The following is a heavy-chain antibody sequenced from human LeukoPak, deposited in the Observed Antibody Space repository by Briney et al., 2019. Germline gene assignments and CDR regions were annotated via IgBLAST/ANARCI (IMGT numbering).Heavy chain of an antibody. CDR2: ISGSGGST. CDR1: GFTFSSYA. V-gene: IGHV3-23*01. Sequence: GGSLRLSCAASGFTFSSYAMSWVRQAPGKGLEWVSAISGSGGSTYYADSVKGRFTISRDNSKNTLYLQMNSLRAEDTAVYYCAEDWGLSYYDSSGYQSRDYYYGMDVWGQGTTVTVSS. J-gene: IGHJ6*02. CDR3: AEDWGLSYYDSSGYQSRDYYYGMDV. D-gene: IGHD3-22*01.